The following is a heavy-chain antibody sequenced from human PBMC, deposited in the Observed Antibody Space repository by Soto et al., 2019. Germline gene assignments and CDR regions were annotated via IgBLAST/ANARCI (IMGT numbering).Heavy chain of an antibody. D-gene: IGHD3-3*01. J-gene: IGHJ4*02. Sequence: QLQLQESGPGLVKPSETLSLTCTVSCGSISSRSHYWGWIRQSPGKHLEWIGSSYYRGSTHYNPSLKTRVTISVDTSKNQVSLKVYSVTAADTAVYYCATADGFGVVTPFFEYWGQGILVTVSS. CDR2: SYYRGST. V-gene: IGHV4-39*01. CDR1: CGSISSRSHY. CDR3: ATADGFGVVTPFFEY.